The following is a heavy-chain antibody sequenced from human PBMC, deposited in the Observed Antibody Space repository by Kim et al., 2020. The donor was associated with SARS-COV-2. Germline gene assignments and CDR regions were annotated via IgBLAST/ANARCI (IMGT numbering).Heavy chain of an antibody. Sequence: GGSLRLSCSASGFTFRSYAVHWVRQAPGKGLEWVSVISFDGSSTYYAGAVKGRFTISRDNSKNTLFLQMMSLRTEDTALYYCARDFRRYGSASYALYSPVGCGVDFWGQGTTVTVSS. V-gene: IGHV3-30*04. J-gene: IGHJ6*02. D-gene: IGHD3-10*01. CDR2: ISFDGSST. CDR1: GFTFRSYA. CDR3: ARDFRRYGSASYALYSPVGCGVDF.